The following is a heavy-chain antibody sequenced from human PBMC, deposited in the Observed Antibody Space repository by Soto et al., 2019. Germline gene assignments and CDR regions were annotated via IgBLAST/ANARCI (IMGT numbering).Heavy chain of an antibody. V-gene: IGHV3-23*01. Sequence: PGGSLRLSCAASGFTFSSYAMSWVRQAPGKGLEWVSAISASGGSTYYADSVKGRFTISRDNSKNTQYLQMNSLRAEDTAVYYCVKEVAKYQLYGMDVWGQGTTVTVSS. J-gene: IGHJ6*02. CDR3: VKEVAKYQLYGMDV. CDR1: GFTFSSYA. CDR2: ISASGGST. D-gene: IGHD2-2*01.